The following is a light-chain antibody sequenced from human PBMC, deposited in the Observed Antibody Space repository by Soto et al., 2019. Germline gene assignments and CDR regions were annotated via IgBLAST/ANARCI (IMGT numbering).Light chain of an antibody. CDR2: GAS. CDR3: QQYNNWWT. CDR1: QSVSSN. J-gene: IGKJ1*01. V-gene: IGKV3-15*01. Sequence: EIVMTQSPATLSVSPGERAILSCRASQSVSSNLAGYQQKPGQAPRLLIYGASTRATGIPARFSGSGSGTEFTLTISSLQSEDFAVYYCQQYNNWWTFGQGTKVEIK.